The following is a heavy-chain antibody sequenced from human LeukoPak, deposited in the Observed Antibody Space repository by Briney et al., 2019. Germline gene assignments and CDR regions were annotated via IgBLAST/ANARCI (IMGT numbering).Heavy chain of an antibody. CDR3: ARGRGGTFDY. Sequence: SETLSLTCTVSGVSINNYYWSWIRQPPGKGLEWIGYIYYSGTTNFNPSLKSRVTISVDTSKNQFSLRLSSVTAADTAVYYCARGRGGTFDYWGQGTLVTVSS. CDR1: GVSINNYY. J-gene: IGHJ4*02. CDR2: IYYSGTT. D-gene: IGHD3-10*01. V-gene: IGHV4-59*12.